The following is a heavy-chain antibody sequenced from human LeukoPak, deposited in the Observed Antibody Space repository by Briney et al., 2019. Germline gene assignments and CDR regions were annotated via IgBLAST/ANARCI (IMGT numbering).Heavy chain of an antibody. CDR2: ISWNSGSI. J-gene: IGHJ6*02. CDR1: GFTFSSYS. V-gene: IGHV3-9*01. Sequence: AGGSLRLSCAASGFTFSSYSMNWVRQAPGKGLEWVSGISWNSGSIGYADSVKGRFTISRDNAKNSLYLQMNSLRAEDTALYYCAKDIQSVVDTLYYYYGMDVWGQGTTVTVSS. D-gene: IGHD5-18*01. CDR3: AKDIQSVVDTLYYYYGMDV.